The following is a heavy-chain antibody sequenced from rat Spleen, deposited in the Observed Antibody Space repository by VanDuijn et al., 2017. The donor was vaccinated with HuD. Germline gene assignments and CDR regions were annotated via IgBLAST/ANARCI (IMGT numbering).Heavy chain of an antibody. V-gene: IGHV5S10*01. Sequence: EVQLVESGGGLVQPGRSLKLSCAASGFTFSNYDMAWVSQAPKKGLEWVASITYDAFSTNYRDSVKGRFTISRDNAKSTLYLQMDSLRSEDTATYYCTRDRILRSTGFDHWGQGVMVTVSS. CDR2: ITYDAFST. J-gene: IGHJ2*01. CDR1: GFTFSNYD. D-gene: IGHD1-6*01. CDR3: TRDRILRSTGFDH.